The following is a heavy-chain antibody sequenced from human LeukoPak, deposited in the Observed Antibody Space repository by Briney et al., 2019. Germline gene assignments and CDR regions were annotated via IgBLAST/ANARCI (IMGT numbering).Heavy chain of an antibody. J-gene: IGHJ5*02. CDR1: GGSMSISNYY. V-gene: IGHV4-39*07. CDR3: ARKIRRGWLDP. Sequence: SETLSLTCTVSGGSMSISNYYWGWIRQPPGKGLEWIGSMYYNGNNYYTYYNPSLKSRATISVDTSKNQVSLKLTSVAAADTAVYYCARKIRRGWLDPWGQGTLVTVSS. D-gene: IGHD3-16*01. CDR2: MYYNGNNYYT.